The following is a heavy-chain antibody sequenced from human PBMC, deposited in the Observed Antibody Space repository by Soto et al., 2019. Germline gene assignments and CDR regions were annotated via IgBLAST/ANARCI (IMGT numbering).Heavy chain of an antibody. V-gene: IGHV4-30-4*01. Sequence: PSETLSLTCSVSGASISSGDYYWSWIRQAPGKGLEWIGHIYYSGSTHYKASLKSRVTISVDTSKTQFSLNLTSVTAADTALYYCARMGFTYGNESVWGQGTQVTVSS. CDR3: ARMGFTYGNESV. D-gene: IGHD1-1*01. J-gene: IGHJ4*02. CDR2: IYYSGST. CDR1: GASISSGDYY.